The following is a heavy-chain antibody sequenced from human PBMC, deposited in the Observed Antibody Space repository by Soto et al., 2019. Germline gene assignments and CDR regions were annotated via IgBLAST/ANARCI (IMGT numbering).Heavy chain of an antibody. D-gene: IGHD1-26*01. CDR3: ARHFRSYGAFDI. V-gene: IGHV4-59*08. Sequence: SETLSLTCTVSGGSISSYYWSWIRQPPGKGLEWIGYIYYSGSTNYNPFLKSRVTISVDTSKNQFSLKLSSVTAADTAVYYCARHFRSYGAFDICGQGTMVT. J-gene: IGHJ3*02. CDR2: IYYSGST. CDR1: GGSISSYY.